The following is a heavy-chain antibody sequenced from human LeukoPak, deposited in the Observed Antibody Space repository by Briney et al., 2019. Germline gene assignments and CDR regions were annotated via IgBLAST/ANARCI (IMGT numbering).Heavy chain of an antibody. CDR1: GGSISSYY. Sequence: PSETLSLTCTVSGGSISSYYWSWIRQPPGKGLEWIGFIYYSGSTNYNPSLKSRVTISVDTSKNQSSLTLSSVTAADTAMYYCARHQAAGTLFDYWGQGTLVTVSS. CDR3: ARHQAAGTLFDY. J-gene: IGHJ4*02. CDR2: IYYSGST. D-gene: IGHD6-19*01. V-gene: IGHV4-59*08.